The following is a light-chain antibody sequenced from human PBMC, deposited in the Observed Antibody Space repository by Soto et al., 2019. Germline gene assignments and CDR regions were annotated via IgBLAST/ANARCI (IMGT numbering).Light chain of an antibody. CDR1: SSDVGSYNL. J-gene: IGLJ1*01. Sequence: QAVLNQPASVSGSPGQSFTISCTGTSSDVGSYNLVSWYQQHPGKAPKLMIYEVSKRPSGVSNRFSGSKSGNTASLTTSGLQVENEADYYCCSYAGSSTFFYVFGTGTKVTVL. V-gene: IGLV2-23*02. CDR3: CSYAGSSTFFYV. CDR2: EVS.